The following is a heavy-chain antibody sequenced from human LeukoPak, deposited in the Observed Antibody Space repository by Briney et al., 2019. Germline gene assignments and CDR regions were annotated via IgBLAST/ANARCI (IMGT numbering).Heavy chain of an antibody. J-gene: IGHJ4*02. V-gene: IGHV1-2*02. D-gene: IGHD1-20*01. Sequence: ASVTVSCKTSGYIFTTYFVHWVRQAPGKGLEWMGWISPKNGGTLYTENFQGRVTMTRDTSINTFYMEVHSLRSGDTAVYYCAKEDELPLAITGFDSWGQGTLVAVSS. CDR2: ISPKNGGT. CDR1: GYIFTTYF. CDR3: AKEDELPLAITGFDS.